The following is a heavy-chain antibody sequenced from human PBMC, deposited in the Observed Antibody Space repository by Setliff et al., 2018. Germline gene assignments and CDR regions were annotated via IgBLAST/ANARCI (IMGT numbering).Heavy chain of an antibody. CDR2: IWYDGSNK. D-gene: IGHD3-3*02. V-gene: IGHV3-30*02. J-gene: IGHJ4*02. Sequence: GGSLRLSCAASGFTFSTYGMHWVRQAPGKGLEWVAYIWYDGSNKYYVDSVKGRFTVSRDNSKDTLYLQMNSLRVEDSAIYYCAKENHFWGGYPNYFRLYYLDFWGPGTLVTVSS. CDR3: AKENHFWGGYPNYFRLYYLDF. CDR1: GFTFSTYG.